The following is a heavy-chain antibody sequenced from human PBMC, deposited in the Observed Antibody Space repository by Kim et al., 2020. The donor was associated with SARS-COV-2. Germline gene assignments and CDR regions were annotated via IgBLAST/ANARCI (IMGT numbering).Heavy chain of an antibody. V-gene: IGHV3-33*08. CDR2: IWGGGGST. D-gene: IGHD4-4*01. J-gene: IGHJ2*01. Sequence: GGSLRLSCAASGFTFSSYGMPWVRQAPGKGLEWVAVIWGGGGSTYYADSVKGRFTISRDNSRNTLYLQMNSLRDEDTAVYYCASVACCGCNSIEYFDLW. CDR3: ASVACCGCNSIEYFDL. CDR1: GFTFSSYG.